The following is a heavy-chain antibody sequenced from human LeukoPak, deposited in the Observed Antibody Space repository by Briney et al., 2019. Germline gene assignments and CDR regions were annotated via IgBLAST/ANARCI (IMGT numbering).Heavy chain of an antibody. Sequence: GGSLRLSCAASGFTFSSYSMNWVRQAPGKGLEWVSYISSSSSTIYYADSVKGRFTIFRDNAKNSLYLQMNSLRAEDTAVYYCARGYSSGWHAENPYYYYYMDVWGKGTTVTVSS. CDR2: ISSSSSTI. J-gene: IGHJ6*03. V-gene: IGHV3-48*01. CDR1: GFTFSSYS. CDR3: ARGYSSGWHAENPYYYYYMDV. D-gene: IGHD6-19*01.